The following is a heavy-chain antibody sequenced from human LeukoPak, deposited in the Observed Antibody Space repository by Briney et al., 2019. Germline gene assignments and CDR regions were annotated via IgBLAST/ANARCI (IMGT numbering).Heavy chain of an antibody. Sequence: GGSLRLSCAASGFTFSSYSMTWVRQAPGKGLEWVSSISSSSSYIYYADSVKGRFTISRDNAKNSLYLQMNSLRAEDTAVYYCARGACGYSYGYYCYYYMDVWGKGTTVTVSS. V-gene: IGHV3-21*01. D-gene: IGHD5-18*01. CDR1: GFTFSSYS. CDR2: ISSSSSYI. CDR3: ARGACGYSYGYYCYYYMDV. J-gene: IGHJ6*03.